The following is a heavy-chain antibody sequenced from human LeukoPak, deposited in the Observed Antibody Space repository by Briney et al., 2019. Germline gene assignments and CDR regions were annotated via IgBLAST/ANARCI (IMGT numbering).Heavy chain of an antibody. CDR1: GGSFSGYY. Sequence: SETLSLTCAVYGGSFSGYYWSWIRQPPGKGLEWIGEINHSGSTNYNPSLKSRVTISVDTSKNQFSLKLSSVTAADTAVYYCARGSSGSDAFDIWGQGTMVTVSS. J-gene: IGHJ3*02. CDR2: INHSGST. D-gene: IGHD3-22*01. CDR3: ARGSSGSDAFDI. V-gene: IGHV4-34*01.